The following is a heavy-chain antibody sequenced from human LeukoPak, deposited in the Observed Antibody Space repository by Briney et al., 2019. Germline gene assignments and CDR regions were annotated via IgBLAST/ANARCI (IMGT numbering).Heavy chain of an antibody. Sequence: PGGSLRLSCAASGFTVSGNYMSWVRQAPGKGLEWVSVIYTAGSTYNADSVKGRFTISRDNSKNTLYLQMNTLRAEDTAVYFCAGGNTWPGLSYWGQGTLLTVSS. CDR1: GFTVSGNY. CDR3: AGGNTWPGLSY. D-gene: IGHD6-25*01. CDR2: IYTAGST. J-gene: IGHJ4*02. V-gene: IGHV3-53*01.